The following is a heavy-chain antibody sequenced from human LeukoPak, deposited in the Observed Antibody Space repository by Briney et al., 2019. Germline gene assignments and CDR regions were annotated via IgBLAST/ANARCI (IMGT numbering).Heavy chain of an antibody. CDR2: ISGTVVST. Sequence: PGGSLRLSCAASGFTFSNYGMTWVRQAPGKGLEWVSSISGTVVSTFYADSVKGRFTISRDSSKNTLYLQMNSLRAEDTAVYYCAKDNGGSCYDDAFDIWGRGTMVTVSS. D-gene: IGHD1-26*01. J-gene: IGHJ3*02. CDR3: AKDNGGSCYDDAFDI. CDR1: GFTFSNYG. V-gene: IGHV3-23*01.